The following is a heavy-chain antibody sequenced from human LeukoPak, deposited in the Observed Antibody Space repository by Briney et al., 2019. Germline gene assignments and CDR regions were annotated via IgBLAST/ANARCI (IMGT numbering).Heavy chain of an antibody. J-gene: IGHJ4*02. Sequence: QSGRSLRLSCAASGFTFSSYGMHWVRQAPGKGLEWVAVIWYDGSNKYYADSVKGRFTISRDNSKNTLYLQMNSLRAEDTAVYYCARGGYEGEVYFDYWGQGTLVTVSS. CDR1: GFTFSSYG. D-gene: IGHD5-12*01. CDR2: IWYDGSNK. V-gene: IGHV3-33*01. CDR3: ARGGYEGEVYFDY.